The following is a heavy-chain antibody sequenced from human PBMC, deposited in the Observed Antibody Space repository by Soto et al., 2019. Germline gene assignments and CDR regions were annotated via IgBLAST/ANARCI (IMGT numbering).Heavy chain of an antibody. CDR2: ISGSGGGT. Sequence: EVQLLESGGGLVQPGGSLRLSCAASGFTFSSFAMNWVRQAPGRGLEWVSSISGSGGGTYYADSVRGRFTISRDNSKNPLHLQMKSLRAEDTAVYYCAYRVAEESWCSTPSCFLIDFDIWGQGTMVTVSS. J-gene: IGHJ3*02. D-gene: IGHD2-2*01. CDR3: AYRVAEESWCSTPSCFLIDFDI. CDR1: GFTFSSFA. V-gene: IGHV3-23*01.